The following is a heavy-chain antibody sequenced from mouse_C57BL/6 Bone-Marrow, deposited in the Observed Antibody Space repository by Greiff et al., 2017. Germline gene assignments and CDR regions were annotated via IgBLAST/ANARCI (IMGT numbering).Heavy chain of an antibody. D-gene: IGHD1-1*01. CDR2: INPYNGGT. V-gene: IGHV1-19*01. CDR3: ARSVGLRSSWGWYFDV. CDR1: GYTFTDYY. J-gene: IGHJ1*03. Sequence: EVQLQQSGPVLVKPGASVKMSCKASGYTFTDYYMNWVKQSHGKSLEWIGVINPYNGGTSYNQKFKGTATLTVDKSSSTAYMELNSLTSEDSAVYYCARSVGLRSSWGWYFDVWGTGTTVTVSS.